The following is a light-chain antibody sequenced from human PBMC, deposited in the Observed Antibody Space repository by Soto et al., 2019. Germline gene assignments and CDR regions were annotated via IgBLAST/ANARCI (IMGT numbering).Light chain of an antibody. CDR2: GNT. Sequence: QSVLTQPPSVSGAPGQRVTISCTGSSSNIGAGYDVQWYQQLPGTAPKLLMYGNTNRPSGVPDRFSGSKSGTSASLATTGLQAEDEADYYCQSYDSSLTALYVFGTGTKVTVL. CDR3: QSYDSSLTALYV. J-gene: IGLJ1*01. CDR1: SSNIGAGYD. V-gene: IGLV1-40*01.